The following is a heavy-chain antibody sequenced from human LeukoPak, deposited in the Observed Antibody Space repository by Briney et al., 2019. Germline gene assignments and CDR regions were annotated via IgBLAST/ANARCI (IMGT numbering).Heavy chain of an antibody. CDR2: ISGSGSST. V-gene: IGHV3-23*01. D-gene: IGHD3-22*01. Sequence: PGGSLRLSCAASGFTFSSYGMSWVRRAPGKGLEWVSGISGSGSSTNHADSVKGRFTISRDNSKNTLYLQMNSLRVEDTAVYYCAKDRYYDSSGYPDYWGQGTLVTVSS. CDR1: GFTFSSYG. CDR3: AKDRYYDSSGYPDY. J-gene: IGHJ4*02.